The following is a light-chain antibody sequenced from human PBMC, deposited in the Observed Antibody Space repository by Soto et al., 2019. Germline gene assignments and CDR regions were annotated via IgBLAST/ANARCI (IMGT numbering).Light chain of an antibody. CDR3: QQYHSYWT. V-gene: IGKV1-39*01. CDR2: AAS. CDR1: QSISSY. J-gene: IGKJ1*01. Sequence: IQLTQSPSSLSASVGDRVTITCRASQSISSYLNWYQQKPGKAPKLLIYAASSLQSGVPSRFSGSGSGTEFTLTISSLQTDDFSTYYCQQYHSYWTFGQGTKVDI.